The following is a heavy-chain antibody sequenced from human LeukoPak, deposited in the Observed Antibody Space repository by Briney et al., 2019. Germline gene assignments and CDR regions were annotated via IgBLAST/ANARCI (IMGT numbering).Heavy chain of an antibody. CDR2: IIPILGIA. CDR1: GGTFSSYA. V-gene: IGHV1-69*04. CDR3: ARGRVGATYQLHY. D-gene: IGHD1-26*01. J-gene: IGHJ4*02. Sequence: GASVKVSCKASGGTFSSYAISWVRQAPGQGLEWMGRIIPILGIANYAQKFQGRVTITADKSTSTAYMELSSLRSEDTAVYYCARGRVGATYQLHYWGQGTLVTVSS.